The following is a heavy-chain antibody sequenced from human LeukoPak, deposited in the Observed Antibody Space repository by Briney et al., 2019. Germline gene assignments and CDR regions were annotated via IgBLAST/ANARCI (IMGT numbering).Heavy chain of an antibody. J-gene: IGHJ4*02. Sequence: ASVKVSCKASGYTFTSYDINWVRQATGQGLEWMGWMNPNSGNTGYAQKFQGRVTMTRNTSISTAYMELSSLRSEDTAVYYCARGIRGITIFGVVISYYFDSWGQGTLVTVSS. V-gene: IGHV1-8*01. CDR3: ARGIRGITIFGVVISYYFDS. CDR1: GYTFTSYD. CDR2: MNPNSGNT. D-gene: IGHD3-3*01.